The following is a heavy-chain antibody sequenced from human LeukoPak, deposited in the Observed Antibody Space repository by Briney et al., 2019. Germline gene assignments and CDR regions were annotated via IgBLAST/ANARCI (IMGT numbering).Heavy chain of an antibody. J-gene: IGHJ4*02. V-gene: IGHV4-34*01. D-gene: IGHD2-15*01. Sequence: SETLSLTCAVYGGSFSGYYWSWIRQPPGKGLEWIGEINHSGSTNYNPSLKSRVTISVDTSKSQFSLRLSSVTAADTAVYYCARGTWNCSGGSCYSSFDYWGQGTLVTVSS. CDR1: GGSFSGYY. CDR3: ARGTWNCSGGSCYSSFDY. CDR2: INHSGST.